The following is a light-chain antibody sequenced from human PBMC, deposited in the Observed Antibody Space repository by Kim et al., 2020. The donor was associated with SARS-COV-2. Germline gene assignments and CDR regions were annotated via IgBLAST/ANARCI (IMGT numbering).Light chain of an antibody. J-gene: IGLJ3*02. CDR2: GKN. CDR3: NSRDSNDNPL. CDR1: SLRSYY. V-gene: IGLV3-19*01. Sequence: SSELTQDPAVSVALGQTVRITCHGDSLRSYYATWYQQKPGQAPVLVIYGKNNRPSGIPDRFSGSSSGNTTSLTITGAQAGDEADYYCNSRDSNDNPLFGG.